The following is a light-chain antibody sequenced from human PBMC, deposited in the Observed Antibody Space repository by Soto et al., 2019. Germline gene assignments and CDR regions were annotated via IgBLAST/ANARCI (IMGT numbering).Light chain of an antibody. CDR2: SAN. V-gene: IGKV1-39*01. J-gene: IGKJ4*01. Sequence: DIQMTQSPSSVSASVGDTITITCRASQEMNSYVNWYVQKPGKAPDLLIYSANTLHNGVPSRYSGYGSGTDFTLTISTVQPEDLGTYYCQLSYITPFIFGGGTQVHI. CDR1: QEMNSY. CDR3: QLSYITPFI.